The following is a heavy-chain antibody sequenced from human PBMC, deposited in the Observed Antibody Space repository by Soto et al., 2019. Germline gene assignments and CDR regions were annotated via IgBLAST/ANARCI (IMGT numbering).Heavy chain of an antibody. V-gene: IGHV3-33*01. Sequence: GGSLRLSCAASGFTFSSYGMHWVRQAPGKGLEWVTVIWYDGSNKYYADSVKGRFTISRDNSKNTLYLQMNSLRAEDTAVYYCARGRGPFNWNDWPHYYYGMDVWGQGTTVTGSS. J-gene: IGHJ6*02. CDR1: GFTFSSYG. CDR3: ARGRGPFNWNDWPHYYYGMDV. D-gene: IGHD1-20*01. CDR2: IWYDGSNK.